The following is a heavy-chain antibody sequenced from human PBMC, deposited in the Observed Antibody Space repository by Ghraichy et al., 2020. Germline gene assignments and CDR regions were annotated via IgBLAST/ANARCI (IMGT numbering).Heavy chain of an antibody. D-gene: IGHD1-7*01. Sequence: SETLSLTCAVYGGSFSGYYWSWIRQPPGKGLEWIGEINHSGSTNYNPSLKSRVTISVDTSKNQFSLKLSSVTAADTAVYYCARGWWLNWNYVVGFFQGFDYWGQGTLVTVSS. J-gene: IGHJ4*02. CDR3: ARGWWLNWNYVVGFFQGFDY. V-gene: IGHV4-34*01. CDR2: INHSGST. CDR1: GGSFSGYY.